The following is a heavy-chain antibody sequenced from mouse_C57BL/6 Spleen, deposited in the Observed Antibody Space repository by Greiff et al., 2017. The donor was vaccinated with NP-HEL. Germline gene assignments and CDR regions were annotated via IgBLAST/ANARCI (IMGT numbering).Heavy chain of an antibody. D-gene: IGHD1-1*01. CDR1: GYTFTDYN. CDR2: INPNNGGT. Sequence: EVQLQQSGPELVKPGASVKMSCKASGYTFTDYNMHWVKQSHGKSLEWIGYINPNNGGTSYNQKFKGKATLTVNKSSSTAYMELRSLTSEDSAVYYCARENYYGSSYHDYWGQGTTLTVSS. J-gene: IGHJ2*01. CDR3: ARENYYGSSYHDY. V-gene: IGHV1-22*01.